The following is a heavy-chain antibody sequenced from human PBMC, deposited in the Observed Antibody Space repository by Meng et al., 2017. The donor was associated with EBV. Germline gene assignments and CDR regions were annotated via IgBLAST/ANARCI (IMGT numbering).Heavy chain of an antibody. CDR1: GGPFRNYA. Sequence: QGQLVLVAAEVKKPGSSVKVFCKTSGGPFRNYAISWVRQAPGQGLEWLGGFLPTLGAPNYAQKFHGRVSITADESTSTHYMDLSSLRSEDTAVYYCASESGRGYTPDYWGQGTLVTVSS. D-gene: IGHD3-10*01. CDR3: ASESGRGYTPDY. V-gene: IGHV1-69*01. J-gene: IGHJ4*02. CDR2: FLPTLGAP.